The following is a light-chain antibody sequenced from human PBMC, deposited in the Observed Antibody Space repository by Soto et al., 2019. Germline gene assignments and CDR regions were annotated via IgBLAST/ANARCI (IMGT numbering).Light chain of an antibody. V-gene: IGKV3-11*01. Sequence: EVVLTKSPATLSLSPGESATLSCRASQNVGHTLAWYQQTPGQAPRLLIYAASDRATGIPARFRGSGSDTDFTLTISSVEPEEFAGYYCQQRSRWPRDTFGQGTQLEIK. CDR1: QNVGHT. CDR2: AAS. CDR3: QQRSRWPRDT. J-gene: IGKJ2*01.